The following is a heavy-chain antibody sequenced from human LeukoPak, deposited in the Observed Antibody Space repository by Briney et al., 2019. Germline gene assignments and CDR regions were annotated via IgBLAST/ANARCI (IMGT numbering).Heavy chain of an antibody. V-gene: IGHV4-34*01. CDR2: INHSGST. CDR1: GGSFSGYY. J-gene: IGHJ4*02. CDR3: ARHPAATHDY. D-gene: IGHD2-15*01. Sequence: SETLSLTCAVYGGSFSGYYWSWMRQPPGKGLEWIGEINHSGSTNYNPSLKSRVTISVDTSKNQFSLKLSSVTAADTAVYYCARHPAATHDYWGQGTLVTVSS.